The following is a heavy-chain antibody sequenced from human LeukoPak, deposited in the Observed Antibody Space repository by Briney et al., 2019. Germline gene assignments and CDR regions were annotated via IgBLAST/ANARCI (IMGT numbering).Heavy chain of an antibody. CDR3: ARGFARSASGASYNWFDP. CDR2: IYYSWST. D-gene: IGHD6-25*01. CDR1: VDSIRRYY. Sequence: PSETLSLTPTVSVDSIRRYYWSWIPQPSGKGLEGIGHIYYSWSTKYNPSLYRRVNLSLDTSNNQFSLYLSSVTAADTAVYYCARGFARSASGASYNWFDPWGQGTLVTVSS. V-gene: IGHV4-59*01. J-gene: IGHJ5*02.